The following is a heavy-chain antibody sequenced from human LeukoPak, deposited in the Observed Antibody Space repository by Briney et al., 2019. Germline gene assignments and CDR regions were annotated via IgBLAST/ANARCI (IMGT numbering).Heavy chain of an antibody. V-gene: IGHV3-30*03. D-gene: IGHD4-4*01. CDR2: ISFDGSGQ. J-gene: IGHJ4*02. CDR3: ARDLNLGATDSY. Sequence: GGSLRLSCAASGFTFTAYGMHWVRQAPGKGLEWLAVISFDGSGQYYADSVKGRFTISRDDSKNMLYLLMNSLRVEDTAVYYCARDLNLGATDSYWGQGTLVTISS. CDR1: GFTFTAYG.